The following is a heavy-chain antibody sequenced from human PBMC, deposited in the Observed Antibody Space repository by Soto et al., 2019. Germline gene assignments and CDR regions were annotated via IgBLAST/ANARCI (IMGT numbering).Heavy chain of an antibody. V-gene: IGHV2-5*01. D-gene: IGHD3-3*01. CDR2: IYLYDDK. CDR3: AHRVLRTVFGLVTTTAIYFDF. Sequence: QITLNESGPTQVKPRQTLTLTCTFSGFSLTTSGVGVGWIRQSPGKAPEWLALIYLYDDKRYSPSLKSRLTITKDTSKNQVVLTMADLDTADTATYYCAHRVLRTVFGLVTTTAIYFDFWGQGTPVAVSS. CDR1: GFSLTTSGVG. J-gene: IGHJ4*02.